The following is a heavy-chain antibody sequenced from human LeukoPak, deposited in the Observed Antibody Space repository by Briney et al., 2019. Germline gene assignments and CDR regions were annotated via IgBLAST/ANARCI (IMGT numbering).Heavy chain of an antibody. D-gene: IGHD3-3*01. V-gene: IGHV4-61*01. CDR1: GGSVSSGSYY. Sequence: SETLSLTCTVSGGSVSSGSYYWSWIRQPPGKGLEWIVYIYYSGSTNYNPSLKSRVTISVDTSKNQFSLKLSSVTAADTAVYYCARGSSSLEWLLYLDYYYMDVWGKGTTVTVSS. J-gene: IGHJ6*03. CDR2: IYYSGST. CDR3: ARGSSSLEWLLYLDYYYMDV.